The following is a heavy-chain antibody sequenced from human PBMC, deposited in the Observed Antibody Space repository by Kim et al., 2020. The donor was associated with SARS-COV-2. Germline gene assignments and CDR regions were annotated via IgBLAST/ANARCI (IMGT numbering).Heavy chain of an antibody. Sequence: GGSLRLSCAASGFTFNNAWMTWVRQAPGKGLEWVGLIKRRIDGETTYYAAPVKGRFTISRDDSKNTLFLQINSLKTEDTAMYYCISGVGFSDLDYWGQGTLVTVSS. D-gene: IGHD3-3*01. V-gene: IGHV3-15*01. J-gene: IGHJ4*02. CDR1: GFTFNNAW. CDR2: IKRRIDGETT. CDR3: ISGVGFSDLDY.